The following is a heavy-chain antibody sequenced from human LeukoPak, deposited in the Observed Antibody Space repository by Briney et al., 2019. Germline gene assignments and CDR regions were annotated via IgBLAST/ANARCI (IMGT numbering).Heavy chain of an antibody. V-gene: IGHV3-21*01. CDR3: ARDFDYGDY. J-gene: IGHJ4*02. CDR1: GFTFSSYS. CDR2: ITDDSKYI. Sequence: GGSLRLSCAASGFTFSSYSMNWVRQAPGKGLEWVSSITDDSKYIYYADSVRGRFTISRDNAKNSLYLQMNSLRAEDTAVYYCARDFDYGDYWGQGTLVTVSS.